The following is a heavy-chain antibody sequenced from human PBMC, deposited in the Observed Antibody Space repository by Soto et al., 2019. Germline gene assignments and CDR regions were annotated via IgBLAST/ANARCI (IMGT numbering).Heavy chain of an antibody. Sequence: GGCLRLSCAASGFTFSSYAMSWVRQAPGKGLEWVSAISGSGGSTYYADSVKGRFTISRDNSKNTLYLQMNSLRAEDTAVYYCAKDIAQYYDIFTGYETPPFDYWGQETLDAVSS. CDR1: GFTFSSYA. D-gene: IGHD3-9*01. CDR3: AKDIAQYYDIFTGYETPPFDY. J-gene: IGHJ4*02. CDR2: ISGSGGST. V-gene: IGHV3-23*01.